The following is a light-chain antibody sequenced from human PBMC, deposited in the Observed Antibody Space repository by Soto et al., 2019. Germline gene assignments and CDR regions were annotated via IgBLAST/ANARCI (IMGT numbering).Light chain of an antibody. CDR2: DAS. J-gene: IGKJ5*01. V-gene: IGKV1D-13*01. Sequence: AIQLTQSPSSLSASIGDRVTITCRASQGISSGLAWYQQKPGKTPKLLIYDASSLESGVPSRFSGSGSGTDFTLSIRSLQPEDFATYYCQQFNNYPSTFGQGTRLEIK. CDR1: QGISSG. CDR3: QQFNNYPST.